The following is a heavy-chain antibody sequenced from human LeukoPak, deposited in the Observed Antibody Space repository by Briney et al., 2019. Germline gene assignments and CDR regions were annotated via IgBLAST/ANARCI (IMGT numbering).Heavy chain of an antibody. D-gene: IGHD3-16*01. CDR2: INHSGST. J-gene: IGHJ6*03. Sequence: TSETLSLTYAVYGGSFSGYYWSWIRQPPGKGLEWIGEINHSGSTNYNPSLKSRVTISVDTSKNQFSLKLSSVTAADTAVYYCARETSQKGAHYMDVWGKGTTVTISS. CDR1: GGSFSGYY. CDR3: ARETSQKGAHYMDV. V-gene: IGHV4-34*01.